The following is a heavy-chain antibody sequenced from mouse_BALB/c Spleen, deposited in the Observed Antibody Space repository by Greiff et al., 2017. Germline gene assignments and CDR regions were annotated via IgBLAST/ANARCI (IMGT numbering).Heavy chain of an antibody. Sequence: QVQLKQSGAELVRPGTSVKISCKASGYTFTNYWLGWVKQRPGHGLEWIGDIYPGGGYTNYNEKFKGKATLTADTSSSTAYMQLSSLTSEDSAVYFCARCNYGNYGGFADWGQGTLVTVSA. CDR3: ARCNYGNYGGFAD. D-gene: IGHD2-1*01. V-gene: IGHV1-63*02. CDR2: IYPGGGYT. CDR1: GYTFTNYW. J-gene: IGHJ3*01.